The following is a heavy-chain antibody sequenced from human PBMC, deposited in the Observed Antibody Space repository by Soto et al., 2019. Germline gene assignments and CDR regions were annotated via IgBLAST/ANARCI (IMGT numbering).Heavy chain of an antibody. Sequence: QVQLVQSGAEVKKPGASVKVSCKASGYTFTSYVINWLRQATGQGLEWMGCMNPNSGNTGYAQKFQGRVTMTRNTSISTAYMELSSLRSEDTAVYYCARAAQQLANWFDPWGQGTLVTVSS. CDR3: ARAAQQLANWFDP. D-gene: IGHD6-13*01. CDR1: GYTFTSYV. J-gene: IGHJ5*02. CDR2: MNPNSGNT. V-gene: IGHV1-8*01.